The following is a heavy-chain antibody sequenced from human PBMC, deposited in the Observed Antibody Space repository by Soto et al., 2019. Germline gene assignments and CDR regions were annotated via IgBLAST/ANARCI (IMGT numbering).Heavy chain of an antibody. CDR3: AKKYYDFWSGYYTGPSPYYGMDV. J-gene: IGHJ6*02. D-gene: IGHD3-3*01. V-gene: IGHV3-23*01. CDR1: GFTFSSYA. Sequence: HPGGSLRLSCAASGFTFSSYAMSWVRQAPGKGLEWVSAISGSGGSTYYADSVKGRFTISRDNSKNTLYLQMNSLRAEDTAVYYCAKKYYDFWSGYYTGPSPYYGMDVWGQGTTVTVSS. CDR2: ISGSGGST.